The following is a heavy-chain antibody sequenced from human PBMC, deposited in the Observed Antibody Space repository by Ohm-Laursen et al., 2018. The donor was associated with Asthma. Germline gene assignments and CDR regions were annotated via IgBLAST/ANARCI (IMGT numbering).Heavy chain of an antibody. J-gene: IGHJ4*02. CDR2: IYHSGST. Sequence: LRLSCAASGFTFSSYGMHWVRQAPGKGLEWVGKIYHSGSTNYNPSLKSRVTMSMGTSRDQFSLRLSSVTAADTAVYYCARVGIAARVIDYWGQGTLVTVSS. V-gene: IGHV4-34*01. CDR3: ARVGIAARVIDY. CDR1: GFTFSSYG. D-gene: IGHD6-6*01.